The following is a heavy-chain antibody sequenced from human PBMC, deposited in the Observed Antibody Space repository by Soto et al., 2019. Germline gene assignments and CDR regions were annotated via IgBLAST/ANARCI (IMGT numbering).Heavy chain of an antibody. CDR1: GYTFTGYY. D-gene: IGHD3-16*02. CDR2: INPNSGGT. J-gene: IGHJ6*02. Sequence: ASVKVSCKASGYTFTGYYMHWVRQAPGQGLEWMGWINPNSGGTNYAQKFQGRVTMTRDTSISAAYMELSRLRSDDTAVYYCAREGKIDYDYVWGSYRYRRGMDVWGQGTTVTVSS. CDR3: AREGKIDYDYVWGSYRYRRGMDV. V-gene: IGHV1-2*02.